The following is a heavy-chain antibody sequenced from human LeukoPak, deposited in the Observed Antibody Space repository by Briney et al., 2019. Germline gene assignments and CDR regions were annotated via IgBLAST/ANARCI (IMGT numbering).Heavy chain of an antibody. V-gene: IGHV3-15*01. D-gene: IGHD3-10*01. Sequence: GGSLRLSCAASGFTFSNAWMSWVRQAPGKGLEWVGRIKSKTDGGTTDYAAPVKGRFTISRDDSKNTLYLQMNSLKTEDTAMYYCCIDTYYYGSGSSPTLDSWGQGTLVTVSS. CDR3: CIDTYYYGSGSSPTLDS. J-gene: IGHJ4*02. CDR1: GFTFSNAW. CDR2: IKSKTDGGTT.